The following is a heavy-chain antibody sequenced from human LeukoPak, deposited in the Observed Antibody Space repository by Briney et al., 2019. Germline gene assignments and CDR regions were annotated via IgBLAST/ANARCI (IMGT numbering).Heavy chain of an antibody. D-gene: IGHD1-26*01. V-gene: IGHV4-59*01. CDR2: IYYSGST. CDR1: GGSISTYY. CDR3: ARGPGEWEHHFDY. J-gene: IGHJ4*02. Sequence: SETLSLTCTVSGGSISTYYWSWIRQPPGKGLEWLGYIYYSGSTNYNPSLKSRVTISVDTSKNQFSLKLSSVTAADTAVYYCARGPGEWEHHFDYWGQGTLVTVSS.